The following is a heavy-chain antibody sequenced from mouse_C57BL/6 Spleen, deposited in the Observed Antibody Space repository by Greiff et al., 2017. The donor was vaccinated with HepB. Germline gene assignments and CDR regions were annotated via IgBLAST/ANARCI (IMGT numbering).Heavy chain of an antibody. CDR1: GYTFTSYW. V-gene: IGHV1-52*01. Sequence: QVQLQQPGAELVRPGSSVKLSCKASGYTFTSYWMHWVKQRPIQGLEWIGNIDPSDSETHYNQKFKDKATLTVDKSSSTAYMQLSSLTSEDSAVYYCARTIYYSGSSYRCFDVWGTGTTVTVSS. J-gene: IGHJ1*03. D-gene: IGHD1-1*01. CDR3: ARTIYYSGSSYRCFDV. CDR2: IDPSDSET.